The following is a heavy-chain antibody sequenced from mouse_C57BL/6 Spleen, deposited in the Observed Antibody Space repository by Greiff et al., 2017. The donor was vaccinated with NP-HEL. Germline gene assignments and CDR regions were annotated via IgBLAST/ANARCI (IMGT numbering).Heavy chain of an antibody. D-gene: IGHD2-4*01. V-gene: IGHV5-16*01. J-gene: IGHJ1*03. CDR3: ARDRDYDYWYCDV. Sequence: EVHLVESEGGLVQPGSSMKLSCTASGFTFSDYYMAWVRQVPEKGLEWVANINYDGSSTYYLDSLKSRFIISRDNAKNILYLQMSSLKSEDTATYYCARDRDYDYWYCDVWGTGTTVTVSS. CDR2: INYDGSST. CDR1: GFTFSDYY.